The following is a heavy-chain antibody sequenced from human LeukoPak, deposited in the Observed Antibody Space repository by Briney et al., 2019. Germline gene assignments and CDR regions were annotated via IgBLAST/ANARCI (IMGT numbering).Heavy chain of an antibody. Sequence: GGSLRLACAASGFTFSSYSMNWVRQAPGKGLEWVSYISSSSSTIYYADSVKGRFTISRDNAKNSLYLQMNSLRAEDTAVYYCARGGVDWLLNPGDYWGQGTLVTVSS. J-gene: IGHJ4*02. D-gene: IGHD1-26*01. V-gene: IGHV3-48*04. CDR2: ISSSSSTI. CDR1: GFTFSSYS. CDR3: ARGGVDWLLNPGDY.